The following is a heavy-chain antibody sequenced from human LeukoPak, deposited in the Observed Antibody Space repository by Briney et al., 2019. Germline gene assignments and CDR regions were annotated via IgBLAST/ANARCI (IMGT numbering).Heavy chain of an antibody. J-gene: IGHJ6*03. CDR3: ARDLGLFQAYYYYYYMDV. V-gene: IGHV1-18*01. CDR2: ISAYNGNT. CDR1: GYTFTSYG. D-gene: IGHD2-21*01. Sequence: ASVKVSCKASGYTFTSYGISWVRQAPGQGLEWMGWISAYNGNTNYAQKLQGRVTMTTDTSTSTAYMELRSLRSDDTAVYYCARDLGLFQAYYYYYYMDVWGKGTTVTVSS.